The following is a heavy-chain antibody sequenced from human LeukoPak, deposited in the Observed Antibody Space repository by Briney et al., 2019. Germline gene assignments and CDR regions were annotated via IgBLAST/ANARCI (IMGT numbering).Heavy chain of an antibody. D-gene: IGHD2-15*01. J-gene: IGHJ6*02. V-gene: IGHV4-38-2*02. CDR3: ARGRGYCSGGSCFRWGMDV. CDR1: GYSISSGYY. Sequence: SETLSLTCTVSGYSISSGYYWGWIRQPPGKGLEWIGSIYHSGSTYYNPSLKSRVTISVDTSKNQFSLKLSSVTAADTAVYYCARGRGYCSGGSCFRWGMDVWGQGTTVTVSS. CDR2: IYHSGST.